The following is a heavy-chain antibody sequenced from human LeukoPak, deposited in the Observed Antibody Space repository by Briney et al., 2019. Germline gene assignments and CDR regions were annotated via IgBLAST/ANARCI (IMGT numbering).Heavy chain of an antibody. Sequence: GGSLRLSCASSGLTFSDYWMSWVRQAPGKGLEWVANIKQDGSEKYYVDSVKGRFTISRDNAKNSLYLQMNSLRAEDTAVYYCVRDRAYFDSSGFYNLDYWGQGTLVTVSS. J-gene: IGHJ4*02. V-gene: IGHV3-7*01. CDR2: IKQDGSEK. CDR1: GLTFSDYW. CDR3: VRDRAYFDSSGFYNLDY. D-gene: IGHD3-22*01.